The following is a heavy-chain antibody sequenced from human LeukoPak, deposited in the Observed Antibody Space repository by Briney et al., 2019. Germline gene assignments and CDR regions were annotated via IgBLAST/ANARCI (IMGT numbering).Heavy chain of an antibody. CDR1: GYTFTSYG. V-gene: IGHV1-18*01. CDR2: ISAYNGNT. Sequence: ASVKVSCKASGYTFTSYGISWVRQAPGQGLEWMGWISAYNGNTNYAQKLQGRVTMTTDTSTSTAYMELRSLGSDDTAVYYCARGPTYYDFWSGYYTEYYFDYWGQGTLVTVSS. J-gene: IGHJ4*02. D-gene: IGHD3-3*01. CDR3: ARGPTYYDFWSGYYTEYYFDY.